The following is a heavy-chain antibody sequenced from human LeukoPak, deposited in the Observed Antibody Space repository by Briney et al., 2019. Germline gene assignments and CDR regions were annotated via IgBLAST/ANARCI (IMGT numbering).Heavy chain of an antibody. Sequence: SETLSLTCSVSNDSISNYYWTWIRQPPGKGLEWIGYIYYTGITNYNPSLKSRVTISVDTSKNQFSLKLSSVTAADTAVYYCARRRVTMVRGPSNWFDPWGQGTLVTVSS. J-gene: IGHJ5*02. CDR1: NDSISNYY. CDR2: IYYTGIT. D-gene: IGHD3-10*01. CDR3: ARRRVTMVRGPSNWFDP. V-gene: IGHV4-59*12.